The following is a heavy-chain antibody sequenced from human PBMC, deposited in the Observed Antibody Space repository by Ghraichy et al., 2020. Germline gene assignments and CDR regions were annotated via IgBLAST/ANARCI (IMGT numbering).Heavy chain of an antibody. D-gene: IGHD1-26*01. J-gene: IGHJ6*02. CDR2: ISGSGGST. CDR1: GFTFSSYA. Sequence: GGSLRLSCAASGFTFSSYAMSWVRQAPGQGLEWVSGISGSGGSTYYADSVKGRFTISRDNSKNTLYLQMNSLRAEDTAVYYCAKSSKWEVSGMDVWGQGTTVTVSS. V-gene: IGHV3-23*01. CDR3: AKSSKWEVSGMDV.